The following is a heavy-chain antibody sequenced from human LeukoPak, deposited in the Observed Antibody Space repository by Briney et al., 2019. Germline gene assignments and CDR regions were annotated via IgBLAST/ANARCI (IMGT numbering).Heavy chain of an antibody. CDR3: ARSSYSSSSSV. Sequence: GRSLRLSCAVSGFTFSGFCMSWSRQAPGKGLEWVASINSDGSEGYYADVVKGRFTISRDNAKNSLYLQINSLRAEDTAVYYCARSSYSSSSSVWGQGTMVTVSS. J-gene: IGHJ3*01. CDR1: GFTFSGFC. CDR2: INSDGSEG. V-gene: IGHV3-7*03. D-gene: IGHD6-6*01.